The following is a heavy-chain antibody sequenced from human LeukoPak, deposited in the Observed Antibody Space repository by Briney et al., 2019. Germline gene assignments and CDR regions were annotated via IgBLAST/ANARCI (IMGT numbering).Heavy chain of an antibody. CDR1: GFTFSDYY. Sequence: GGSLRLSCAASGFTFSDYYMSWIRQAPGKGLEWVSSISSSSSYIYYADSVKGRFTISRDNAKNSLYLQMNSLRAEDTAVYYCARGYYDSSSLNFDYWGQGTLVTVSS. CDR2: ISSSSSYI. J-gene: IGHJ4*02. V-gene: IGHV3-11*06. D-gene: IGHD3-22*01. CDR3: ARGYYDSSSLNFDY.